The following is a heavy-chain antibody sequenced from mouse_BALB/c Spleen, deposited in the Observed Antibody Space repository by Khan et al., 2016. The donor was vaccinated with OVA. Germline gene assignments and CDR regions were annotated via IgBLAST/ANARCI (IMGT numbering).Heavy chain of an antibody. Sequence: DVKLVESGGDLVKPGGSLKLSCAASGFTFSSYSMSWVRQPPDKRLEWVATISSGGDYTYYPDSVKGRFTISRDNAKNTLYLQMSSLKSEDTAMYYCASHLTGSFAYWGQGTLVTVSA. V-gene: IGHV5-6*02. D-gene: IGHD4-1*01. J-gene: IGHJ3*01. CDR3: ASHLTGSFAY. CDR1: GFTFSSYS. CDR2: ISSGGDYT.